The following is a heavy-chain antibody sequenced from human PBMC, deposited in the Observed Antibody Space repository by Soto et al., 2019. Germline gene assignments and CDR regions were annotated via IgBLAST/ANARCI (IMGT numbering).Heavy chain of an antibody. D-gene: IGHD3-10*01. CDR1: GFTFSSYG. J-gene: IGHJ4*02. Sequence: QVQQVESGGGVVQPGRSLRLSCAASGFTFSSYGMHWVRQAPGKGLEWVAVIWYDGSNKYYADSVKGRFTLSRDNSKTTLYKQMNSLKAADTAVHNCARDLGYGSADYWGQGTLVTVSP. CDR3: ARDLGYGSADY. V-gene: IGHV3-33*01. CDR2: IWYDGSNK.